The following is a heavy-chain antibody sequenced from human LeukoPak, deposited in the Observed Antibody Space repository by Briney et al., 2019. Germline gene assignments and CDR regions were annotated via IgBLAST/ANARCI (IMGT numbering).Heavy chain of an antibody. Sequence: SVKVSCKASGGTFSSYAISWVRQAPGQGLEWMGGIIPIFGTANYAQKFQGRVTITADESTSTAYMELSSLRSEDTAVYYCARGSTIFGVVIKRYYYYYYMDVWGKGTTVTVSS. D-gene: IGHD3-3*01. J-gene: IGHJ6*03. CDR2: IIPIFGTA. V-gene: IGHV1-69*13. CDR1: GGTFSSYA. CDR3: ARGSTIFGVVIKRYYYYYYMDV.